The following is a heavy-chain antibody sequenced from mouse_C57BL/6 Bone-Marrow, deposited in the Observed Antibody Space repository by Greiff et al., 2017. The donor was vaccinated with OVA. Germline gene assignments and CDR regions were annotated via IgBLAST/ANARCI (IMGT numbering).Heavy chain of an antibody. CDR3: ARALGLYAMDY. V-gene: IGHV1-82*01. CDR2: IYPGDGDT. J-gene: IGHJ4*01. Sequence: QVQLQQSGPELVKPGASVKISCKASGYAFSSSWMNWVKQRPGKGLEWIGRIYPGDGDTNYNGKFKGKATLTADKSSSTAYMQLSSLTSEDSAVYFGARALGLYAMDYWGQGTSVTVSS. CDR1: GYAFSSSW. D-gene: IGHD4-1*01.